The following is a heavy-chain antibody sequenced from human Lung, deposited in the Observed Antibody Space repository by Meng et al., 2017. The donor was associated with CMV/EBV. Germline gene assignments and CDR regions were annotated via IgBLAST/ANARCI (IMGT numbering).Heavy chain of an antibody. V-gene: IGHV3-7*01. Sequence: GESLKISCAASGFSFSTSWMSWVRRAPGKGLEWVANIYQDGNEKYYVESVRGRFTISRANAKNSLYLQMNSLRAEDTAVYFCAKEIDPAVAGNQGYFDYWGQGALVTVS. CDR3: AKEIDPAVAGNQGYFDY. D-gene: IGHD6-19*01. CDR1: GFSFSTSW. CDR2: IYQDGNEK. J-gene: IGHJ4*02.